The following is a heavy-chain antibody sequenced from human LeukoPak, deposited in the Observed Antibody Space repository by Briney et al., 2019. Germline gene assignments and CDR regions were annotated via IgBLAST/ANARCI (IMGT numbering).Heavy chain of an antibody. Sequence: SETLSLTCTVSGGSIRSYYWSWIRQPPGKGLEWIGYIYDSGNTNYNPSLKSRVTISVDTSKNQFSLKVRSVTAADTAVYYCAKGEGDYWGQGTLVTVSS. CDR1: GGSIRSYY. V-gene: IGHV4-59*01. CDR2: IYDSGNT. CDR3: AKGEGDY. D-gene: IGHD2-21*01. J-gene: IGHJ4*02.